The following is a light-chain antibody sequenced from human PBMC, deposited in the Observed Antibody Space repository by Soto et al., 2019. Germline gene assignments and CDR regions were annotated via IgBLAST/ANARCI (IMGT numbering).Light chain of an antibody. CDR2: GAS. J-gene: IGKJ5*01. Sequence: EIVLTHFPGTLSLSPGERATLSCSSSQSVTSNSLAWYQQKVGRAPRVLIYGASNRATDIPDRFSGSGSGTDFTLTITRLEPEDFAVYFCQQYGSSPRTFGQGTRLEI. CDR3: QQYGSSPRT. CDR1: QSVTSNS. V-gene: IGKV3-20*01.